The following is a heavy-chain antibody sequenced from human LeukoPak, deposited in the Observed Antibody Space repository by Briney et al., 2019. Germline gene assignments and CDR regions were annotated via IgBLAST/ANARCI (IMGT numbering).Heavy chain of an antibody. D-gene: IGHD3-3*01. CDR1: GYTFTSYG. V-gene: IGHV1-18*01. Sequence: SVKVSCKASGYTFTSYGISWVRQAPGQGLEWMGWISAYNGNTNYAQKLQGRVTMTTDTSTSTAYMELRSLTSDDTAVYYCARLRFLEATYAFDIWGQGTMVTVSS. CDR3: ARLRFLEATYAFDI. CDR2: ISAYNGNT. J-gene: IGHJ3*02.